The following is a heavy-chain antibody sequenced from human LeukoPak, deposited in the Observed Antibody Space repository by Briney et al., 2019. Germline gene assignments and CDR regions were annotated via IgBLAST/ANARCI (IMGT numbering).Heavy chain of an antibody. J-gene: IGHJ1*01. D-gene: IGHD2-2*01. Sequence: GGSLRLSCAASGFTFSSYAMSWVRQAPGKGLEWVSAISGSGGSTYYAHSVKGRFTISRDNSKNTLYLQMNSLRAEDTAVYCCAKAYCSSTSCYEEYFQHWGQGTLVTVSS. CDR2: ISGSGGST. CDR1: GFTFSSYA. CDR3: AKAYCSSTSCYEEYFQH. V-gene: IGHV3-23*01.